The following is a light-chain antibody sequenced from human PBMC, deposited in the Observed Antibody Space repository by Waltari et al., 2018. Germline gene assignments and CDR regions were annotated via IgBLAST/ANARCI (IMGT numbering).Light chain of an antibody. CDR3: QQSYSTSWT. J-gene: IGKJ1*01. CDR1: QSISSY. V-gene: IGKV1-39*01. CDR2: AAS. Sequence: DIQMNQSPYSLSASVGDRVTITCRASQSISSYLNWYQQKPGKAPNLPIYAASSLQSGVPSRFSGSGSGTDFTLTISSLQPEDFATYYCQQSYSTSWTFGQGTKVEIK.